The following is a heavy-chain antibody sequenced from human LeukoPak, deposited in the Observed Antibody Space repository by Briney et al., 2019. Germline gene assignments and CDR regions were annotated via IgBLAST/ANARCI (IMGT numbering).Heavy chain of an antibody. CDR2: INPDSGFT. CDR1: GYSFTDDY. V-gene: IGHV1-2*02. J-gene: IGHJ4*02. CDR3: APTPEAYTSNWNV. D-gene: IGHD1-1*01. Sequence: ASVKVSCKTSGYSFTDDYVQWVRQAPGQGLEWMGWINPDSGFTNYAQKFQGRVTMTRDTSISTAYMEVRRLRPDDTAVYYCAPTPEAYTSNWNVWGQGTLVTVSS.